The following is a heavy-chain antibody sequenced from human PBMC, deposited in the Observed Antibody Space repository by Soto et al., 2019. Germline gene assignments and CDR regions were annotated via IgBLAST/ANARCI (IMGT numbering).Heavy chain of an antibody. J-gene: IGHJ6*01. Sequence: PSETLSLTCSFSVGSIITSYYWGWIRQPPGKGLEWIASIYYSGSTYYNPSLKSRVTIFVDTSHSQFSLMLGSVTAADTAVYYCARNDWARFYGMELRGQGTTVTVS. CDR2: IYYSGST. CDR3: ARNDWARFYGMEL. V-gene: IGHV4-39*01. CDR1: VGSIITSYY. D-gene: IGHD2-21*01.